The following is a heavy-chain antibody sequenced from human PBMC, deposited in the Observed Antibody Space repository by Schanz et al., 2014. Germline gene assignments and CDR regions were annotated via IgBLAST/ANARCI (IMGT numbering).Heavy chain of an antibody. Sequence: QVQLVQSGAEVKKPGVSVKVSCKASGYTFTTYYIHWVRQAPGQGLEWMGKINPSSGTARIAQNFQGRLTMTRDTSTSTVNMERSSLRSEDTAVYYCAREGFVDSTSFDSWGQGTLVTVSS. J-gene: IGHJ4*02. D-gene: IGHD2-2*01. CDR2: INPSSGTA. CDR1: GYTFTTYY. CDR3: AREGFVDSTSFDS. V-gene: IGHV1-46*03.